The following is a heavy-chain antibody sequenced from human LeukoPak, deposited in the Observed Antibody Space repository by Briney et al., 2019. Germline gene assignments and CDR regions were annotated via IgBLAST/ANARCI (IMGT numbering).Heavy chain of an antibody. Sequence: PGGSLRLSCAASTFTFSSYSMNWVRQAPGKGLEWVSSISSSSRSIYYADSVKGRFTISRHNAKNSLYLQMNSLRAEDTAVYYCARIGRDGYNKIDYWGQGTLVTVSS. D-gene: IGHD5-24*01. CDR2: ISSSSRSI. CDR3: ARIGRDGYNKIDY. CDR1: TFTFSSYS. V-gene: IGHV3-21*01. J-gene: IGHJ4*02.